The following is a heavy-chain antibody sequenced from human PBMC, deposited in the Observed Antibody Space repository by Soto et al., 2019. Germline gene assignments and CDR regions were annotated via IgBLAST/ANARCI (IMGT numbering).Heavy chain of an antibody. J-gene: IGHJ3*01. Sequence: EVQLLESGGGLVQPGGSLRLSCAASGFTFGNYGMNWVRQAPGKGLEWVSGISGGGGSTYYADSVKGRFTISRDPSKNTLLLEMNSLGAEDTAVYYCARRFIVVLAVLRPDGAFEVWGQGTLATVSS. CDR3: ARRFIVVLAVLRPDGAFEV. V-gene: IGHV3-23*01. CDR1: GFTFGNYG. D-gene: IGHD2-15*01. CDR2: ISGGGGST.